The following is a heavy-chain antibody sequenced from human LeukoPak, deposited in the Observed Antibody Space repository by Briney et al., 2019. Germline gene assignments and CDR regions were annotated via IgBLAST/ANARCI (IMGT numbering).Heavy chain of an antibody. V-gene: IGHV3-21*01. J-gene: IGHJ5*01. Sequence: GGSLRLSCAASGFTFSSYSMTWVRQAPGKGLEWVSSISSSSSYIYYADSVKGRFTISRDNAKNSLYLQMNSLRAEDTAVYYCARGRGYCSSTSCLNWFDSWGQGTLVTVSS. CDR1: GFTFSSYS. CDR2: ISSSSSYI. CDR3: ARGRGYCSSTSCLNWFDS. D-gene: IGHD2-2*01.